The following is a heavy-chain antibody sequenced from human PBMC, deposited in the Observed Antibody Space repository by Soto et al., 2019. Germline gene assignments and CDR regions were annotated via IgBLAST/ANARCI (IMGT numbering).Heavy chain of an antibody. D-gene: IGHD6-13*01. Sequence: SETLSLTCTVSGGSISSYYWSWIRQPPGKGLEWIGYIYYSGSTNYNPSLKSRVTISVDTSKNQFSLKLSSVTAADTAVYYCARDPAADGYYGMDVWGQGTTVTVSS. CDR2: IYYSGST. V-gene: IGHV4-59*12. CDR3: ARDPAADGYYGMDV. CDR1: GGSISSYY. J-gene: IGHJ6*02.